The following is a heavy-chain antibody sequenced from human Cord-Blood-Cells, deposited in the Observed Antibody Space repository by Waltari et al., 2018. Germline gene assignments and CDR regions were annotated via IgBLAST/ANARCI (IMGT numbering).Heavy chain of an antibody. CDR3: ARDGGELAPFDY. CDR2: ISYDGSNK. Sequence: QVQLVESGGGVVQPGRSLRLSCAASGFTFSSYAMHWVRQAPGKGLEWVAVISYDGSNKYYADSVKGRFTISRDNSKNTLYLQMNSLRAEDTAVYYCARDGGELAPFDYWGQGTLVTVSS. D-gene: IGHD1-26*01. V-gene: IGHV3-30*04. CDR1: GFTFSSYA. J-gene: IGHJ4*02.